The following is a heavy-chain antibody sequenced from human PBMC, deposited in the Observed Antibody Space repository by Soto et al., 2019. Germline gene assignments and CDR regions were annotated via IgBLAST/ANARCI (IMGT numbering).Heavy chain of an antibody. D-gene: IGHD1-1*01. CDR2: IDPHSGGT. J-gene: IGHJ5*02. CDR3: ASPVHVGLDP. Sequence: QLQLVQSGAEVKKPGASVKVSCKSSGYSFTDFDYYIHWVRQAPGQGLEWMGWIDPHSGGTNYAQRFQGRVTLTRDTSITTAYMELSSLRSDDTAVYYCASPVHVGLDPWGQGTLVSVFS. V-gene: IGHV1-2*02. CDR1: GYSFTDFDYY.